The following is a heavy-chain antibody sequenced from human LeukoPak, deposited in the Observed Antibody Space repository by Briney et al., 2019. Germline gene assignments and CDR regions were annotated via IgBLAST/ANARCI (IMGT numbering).Heavy chain of an antibody. D-gene: IGHD4-11*01. J-gene: IGHJ4*02. CDR3: ARGFYSNSFDY. CDR2: IYYSGST. CDR1: GGSISSYY. Sequence: SETLSLTCTVSGGSISSYYWSWIRQPPGKGLEWIGYIYYSGSTNYNPSLKSRVTISVDTSKNQFSLKLSSVTAADTAVYYCARGFYSNSFDYWGRGTLVTVSS. V-gene: IGHV4-59*01.